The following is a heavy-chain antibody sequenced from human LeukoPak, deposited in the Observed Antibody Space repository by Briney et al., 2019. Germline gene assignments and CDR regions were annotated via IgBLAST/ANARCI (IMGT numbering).Heavy chain of an antibody. J-gene: IGHJ4*02. Sequence: GGSLRLSCAASGFTFSNYWMHWVRQAPGKGLVWVSRIKSDGSSTTYADSVKGRFTISRANAKNMVYLQMNSLRAEDTAVYYCARDPFYGDADFDYWGQGTLVTVSS. D-gene: IGHD4-17*01. CDR1: GFTFSNYW. V-gene: IGHV3-74*01. CDR3: ARDPFYGDADFDY. CDR2: IKSDGSST.